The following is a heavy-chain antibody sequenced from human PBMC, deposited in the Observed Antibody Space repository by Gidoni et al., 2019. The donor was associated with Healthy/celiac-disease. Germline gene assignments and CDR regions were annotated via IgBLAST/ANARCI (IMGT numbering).Heavy chain of an antibody. CDR1: GGSFSGYY. CDR3: ARGRLGAARLFDY. J-gene: IGHJ4*02. CDR2: INHSGST. Sequence: QVQLQQWGAGLLKPSETLSLTCAVYGGSFSGYYWSWIRQPPGKGLEWIGEINHSGSTNYNPSLKSRVTISVDTSKNQFSLKLSSVTAADTAVYYCARGRLGAARLFDYWGQGTLVTVSS. D-gene: IGHD6-6*01. V-gene: IGHV4-34*01.